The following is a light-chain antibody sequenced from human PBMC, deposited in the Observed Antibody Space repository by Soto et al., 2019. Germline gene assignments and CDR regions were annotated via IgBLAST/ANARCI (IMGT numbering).Light chain of an antibody. CDR2: KAS. J-gene: IGKJ1*01. V-gene: IGKV1-5*03. CDR3: QQYHSYSFWT. CDR1: QSISSW. Sequence: DIQMTQSPSTLSASVGDRVTITCRASQSISSWLAWYQQKPGKAPKLLIYKASSLESGVPSRFSGSGSGTEFTLTISSLQPDDFATYYCQQYHSYSFWTFGQGTKVDIK.